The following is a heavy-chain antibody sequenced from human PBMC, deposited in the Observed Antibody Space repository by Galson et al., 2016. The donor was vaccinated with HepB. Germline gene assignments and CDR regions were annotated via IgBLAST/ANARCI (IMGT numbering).Heavy chain of an antibody. CDR2: ITNSGTI. D-gene: IGHD2-15*01. Sequence: LSLTCDVYGGSPTSYYWSWIRQPPGKGLEWIGEITNSGTINYSPALKSPVTISADTSKNQFSLKVSSVTAADTAVYYCAKTLYVKVGVAATGWFDPWGQGTLVSVSS. V-gene: IGHV4-34*01. CDR3: AKTLYVKVGVAATGWFDP. J-gene: IGHJ5*02. CDR1: GGSPTSYY.